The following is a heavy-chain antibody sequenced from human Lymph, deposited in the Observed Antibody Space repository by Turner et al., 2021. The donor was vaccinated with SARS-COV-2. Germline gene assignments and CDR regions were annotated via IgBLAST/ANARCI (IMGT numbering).Heavy chain of an antibody. Sequence: QVQQVQSGTEVKKPGSSVKVSCKASGGTFSSHVISWVRQAPGQGLEWMGGIIPMFGTANYAQKFQGRVTITADESTSTAYMELSSLRSDDTAVYYCARVGSSVVPYYYYGMDVWGQGTTVTVSS. V-gene: IGHV1-69*01. D-gene: IGHD3-22*01. CDR1: GGTFSSHV. CDR2: IIPMFGTA. CDR3: ARVGSSVVPYYYYGMDV. J-gene: IGHJ6*02.